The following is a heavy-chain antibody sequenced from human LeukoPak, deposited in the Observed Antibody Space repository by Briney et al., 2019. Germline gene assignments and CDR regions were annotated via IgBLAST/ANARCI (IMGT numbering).Heavy chain of an antibody. V-gene: IGHV3-30-3*01. CDR3: ARRSMTTMTTEYYYGMDV. J-gene: IGHJ6*02. CDR2: ISYDGSNK. D-gene: IGHD4-17*01. CDR1: GFTFSSYA. Sequence: GGSLRLSCAASGFTFSSYAMHWVRQAPGKGLEWVAVISYDGSNKYYADSVKGRFTISRDNSKNTLYLQMNSLRAEDTAVYYCARRSMTTMTTEYYYGMDVWGQGTTVTVSS.